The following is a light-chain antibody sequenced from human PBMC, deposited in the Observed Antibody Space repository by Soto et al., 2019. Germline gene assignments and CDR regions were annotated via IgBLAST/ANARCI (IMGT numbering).Light chain of an antibody. CDR1: QTISSY. J-gene: IGKJ1*01. V-gene: IGKV1-39*01. CDR3: QQSYRKWT. Sequence: IPMTQSPSSLSASVGDRVTISCRASQTISSYLNWYQQKPGKAPKLLIYRASSLQSGVPLRFSGSESETEFTLTISSLQPEDFATYYCQQSYRKWTFGQGTKVDIK. CDR2: RAS.